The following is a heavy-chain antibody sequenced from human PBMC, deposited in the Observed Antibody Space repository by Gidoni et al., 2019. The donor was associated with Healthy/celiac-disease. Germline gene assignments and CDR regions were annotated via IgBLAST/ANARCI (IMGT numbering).Heavy chain of an antibody. CDR2: IYYSGST. CDR3: ARDRVVVAATPSGFDP. D-gene: IGHD2-15*01. V-gene: IGHV4-31*03. Sequence: QVQLQESGPGLVKPSQTLSLTCTVPVGPISSGGYYWSWIRQHPGKGLEWIGYIYYSGSTYYNPSLKSRVTISVDTSKNQFSLKLSSVTAADTAVYYCARDRVVVAATPSGFDPWGQGTLVTVSS. CDR1: VGPISSGGYY. J-gene: IGHJ5*02.